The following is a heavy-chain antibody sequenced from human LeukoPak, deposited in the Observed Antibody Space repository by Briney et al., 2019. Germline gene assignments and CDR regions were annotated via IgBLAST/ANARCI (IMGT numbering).Heavy chain of an antibody. CDR2: FDPEDGET. Sequence: GASVKVSCNVSGYTLTELSMHWVRQAPGKGLEWMGGFDPEDGETIYAQKFQGRVTITRDTSASTAYMELSSLRSEDTAVYYCARTRNYGGNSEPDYWGQGTLVTVSS. J-gene: IGHJ4*02. CDR3: ARTRNYGGNSEPDY. D-gene: IGHD4-23*01. CDR1: GYTLTELS. V-gene: IGHV1-24*01.